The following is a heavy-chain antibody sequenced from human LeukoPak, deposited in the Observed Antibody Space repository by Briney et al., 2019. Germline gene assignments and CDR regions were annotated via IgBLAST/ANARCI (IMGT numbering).Heavy chain of an antibody. V-gene: IGHV3-15*01. CDR2: IKSKTDGGTT. Sequence: PGGSLRLSCAASGLTFSNAWMSWVRQAPGKGLEWVGRIKSKTDGGTTDYAAPVKGRFTISRDDSKNTLYLQMNSLKTEDTAVYYCTTEDIVLMVYASSTLDYWGQGTLVTVSS. CDR1: GLTFSNAW. CDR3: TTEDIVLMVYASSTLDY. D-gene: IGHD2-8*01. J-gene: IGHJ4*02.